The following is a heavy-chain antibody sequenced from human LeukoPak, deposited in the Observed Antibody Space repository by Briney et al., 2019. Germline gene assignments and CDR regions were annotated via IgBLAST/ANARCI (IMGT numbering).Heavy chain of an antibody. V-gene: IGHV4-39*01. Sequence: SETLSLTCTVSGGSISSSSYYWGWIRQSPGKGLEWIGSIYYSGSTYYNPSLKSRVTISVDTSKNQFSLKLSSVTAADTAVYYCASITMIVVVSSYAFDIWGQGTMVTVSS. CDR1: GGSISSSSYY. D-gene: IGHD3-22*01. J-gene: IGHJ3*02. CDR3: ASITMIVVVSSYAFDI. CDR2: IYYSGST.